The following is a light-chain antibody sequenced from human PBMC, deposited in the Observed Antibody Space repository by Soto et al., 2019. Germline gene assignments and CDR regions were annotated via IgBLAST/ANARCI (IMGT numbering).Light chain of an antibody. J-gene: IGKJ1*01. CDR2: HAY. V-gene: IGKV1-5*01. Sequence: DIQMTQSPSTLSASVGDRVTLTCRASQSISSWLAWYQQKPGKAPKLLIYHAYSLESGVPSRFSGSESGTEFTLTINSLQPDDFATYYCQQYNSYPWTFGQGPKVEIK. CDR1: QSISSW. CDR3: QQYNSYPWT.